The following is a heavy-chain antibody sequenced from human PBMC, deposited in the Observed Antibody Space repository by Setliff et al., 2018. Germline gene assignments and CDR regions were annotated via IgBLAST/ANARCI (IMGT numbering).Heavy chain of an antibody. V-gene: IGHV3-30*02. J-gene: IGHJ5*02. CDR3: AKDRWGYADP. CDR1: GFTFSTSA. CDR2: IHYGGNNI. Sequence: HPGGSLRLSCATSGFTFSTSAMHWLRQSPDNRLEWLAYIHYGGNNIHYADSVKGRFTVPRDNAMDTLFLQMNGLTTDDTAKYFRAKDRWGYADPWGQGTLVTVSS. D-gene: IGHD2-2*01.